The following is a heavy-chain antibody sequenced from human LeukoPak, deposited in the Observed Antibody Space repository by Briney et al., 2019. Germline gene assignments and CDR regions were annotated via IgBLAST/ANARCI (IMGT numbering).Heavy chain of an antibody. CDR1: GCTFSSYA. J-gene: IGHJ4*02. D-gene: IGHD2-2*01. Sequence: SLKVSCKASGCTFSSYAISWVRQAPGQGLEWMGGIIPIFGTANYAQKFQGRVTITADESTSTAYMELSSPRSEDTAVYYCARSGGVVVPAADFDYWGQGTLVTVSS. V-gene: IGHV1-69*13. CDR3: ARSGGVVVPAADFDY. CDR2: IIPIFGTA.